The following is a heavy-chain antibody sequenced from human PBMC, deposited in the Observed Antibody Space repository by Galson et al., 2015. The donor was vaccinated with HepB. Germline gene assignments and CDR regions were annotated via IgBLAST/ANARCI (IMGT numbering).Heavy chain of an antibody. J-gene: IGHJ4*02. CDR3: AKDFRVSGPYSGGSCAFDF. CDR1: GFSFSSYA. Sequence: SLRLSCAVSGFSFSSYAMSWVRQTPGKGLEWVSGISGSGDYTYYGESVRGRFTISRDNSKNTLYLQLNSLTAEDTAIYYCAKDFRVSGPYSGGSCAFDFWGQGTLVTVSS. V-gene: IGHV3-23*01. D-gene: IGHD1-26*01. CDR2: ISGSGDYT.